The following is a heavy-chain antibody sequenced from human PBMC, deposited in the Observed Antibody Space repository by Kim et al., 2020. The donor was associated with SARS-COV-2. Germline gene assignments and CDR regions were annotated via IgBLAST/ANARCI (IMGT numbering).Heavy chain of an antibody. Sequence: GGSLRLSCAASGFTFSSYGMHWVRQAPGKGLEWVAVIWYDGSNKYYADSVKGRFTISRDNSKNTLYLQMNSLRAEDTAVYYCARALIYGSGRRIRGSYGMDVWGQGTTVTVSS. CDR3: ARALIYGSGRRIRGSYGMDV. CDR1: GFTFSSYG. CDR2: IWYDGSNK. V-gene: IGHV3-33*01. J-gene: IGHJ6*02. D-gene: IGHD3-10*01.